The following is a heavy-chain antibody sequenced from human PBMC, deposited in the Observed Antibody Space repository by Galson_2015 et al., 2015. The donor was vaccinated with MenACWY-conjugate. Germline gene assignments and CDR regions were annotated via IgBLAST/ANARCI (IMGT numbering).Heavy chain of an antibody. V-gene: IGHV4-39*01. CDR2: IYYSGST. D-gene: IGHD2-21*02. CDR1: GGSISSSSYY. J-gene: IGHJ4*02. Sequence: TLSLTCTVSGGSISSSSYYWGWIRQPPGKGLEWIGSIYYSGSTYYNPSLKSRVTISVDTSKNQFSLKLSSVTAADTAVYYCARLPLFIAYCGGDCSQPPDYWGQGTLVTVSS. CDR3: ARLPLFIAYCGGDCSQPPDY.